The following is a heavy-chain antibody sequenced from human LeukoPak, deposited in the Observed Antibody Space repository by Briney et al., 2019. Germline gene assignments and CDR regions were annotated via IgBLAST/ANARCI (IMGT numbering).Heavy chain of an antibody. CDR2: IYYSGST. CDR3: ARQRSYDFWSGSGDTDY. V-gene: IGHV4-59*08. Sequence: PSETLSLTCTVSGGSISSYYWSWIRQPPGKGLEWIGYIYYSGSTNYNPSLKSRVTISVDTSKNQFSLKLSSVTAADTAVYYCARQRSYDFWSGSGDTDYWGQGTLVTVSS. CDR1: GGSISSYY. J-gene: IGHJ4*02. D-gene: IGHD3-3*01.